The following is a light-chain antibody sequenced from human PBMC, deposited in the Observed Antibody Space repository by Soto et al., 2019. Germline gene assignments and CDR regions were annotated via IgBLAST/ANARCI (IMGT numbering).Light chain of an antibody. CDR1: QSVSSSQ. CDR3: LQHNSHPWT. Sequence: EVVLTQSPGTLSLSPGERATLSCRASQSVSSSQLTWFQQKPGQAPRLLIYAASNRAAGIPDRFSGSGSGTDFTLTISRLEPEDFATYYCLQHNSHPWTFGQGTKVEV. V-gene: IGKV3-20*01. J-gene: IGKJ1*01. CDR2: AAS.